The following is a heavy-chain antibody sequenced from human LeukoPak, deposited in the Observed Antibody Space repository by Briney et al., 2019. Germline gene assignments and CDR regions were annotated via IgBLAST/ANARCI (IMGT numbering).Heavy chain of an antibody. Sequence: SSETLSLTCAVYGGSFSGYYWSWIRQPPGKGLEWIGEINHSGSTNYNPSLKSRVTISVDTSKNQFSLKLSSVTAADTAVYYCARRRSNGWFPYPPPLDYWGPGTLVTVSS. J-gene: IGHJ4*02. CDR3: ARRRSNGWFPYPPPLDY. D-gene: IGHD6-19*01. V-gene: IGHV4-34*01. CDR2: INHSGST. CDR1: GGSFSGYY.